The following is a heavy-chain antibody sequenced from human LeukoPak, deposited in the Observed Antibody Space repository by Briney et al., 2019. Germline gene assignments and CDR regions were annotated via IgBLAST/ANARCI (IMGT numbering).Heavy chain of an antibody. CDR1: GGSISSGGYY. J-gene: IGHJ1*01. CDR3: ATITPAEYFQH. Sequence: SQTLSLTCTVSGGSISSGGYYWSWIRQPPGKGLEWIGYIYHSGSTNYNPSLKSRVTISVDKSKNQFSLKLSSVTAADTAVYYCATITPAEYFQHWGQGTLVTVSS. D-gene: IGHD3-10*01. CDR2: IYHSGST. V-gene: IGHV4-30-2*01.